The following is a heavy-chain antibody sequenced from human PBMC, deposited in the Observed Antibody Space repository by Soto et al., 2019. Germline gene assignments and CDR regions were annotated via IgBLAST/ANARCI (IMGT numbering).Heavy chain of an antibody. CDR2: LYNSGST. J-gene: IGHJ6*02. CDR1: GGSISSYY. D-gene: IGHD2-21*02. V-gene: IGHV4-59*01. CDR3: ARDLWGYCGTDCYPLDV. Sequence: SETLSLTCTVSGGSISSYYWTWIRQPPGKGLEWIGFLYNSGSTHYNPSFKSRVTISVDTSKNQFSLKLNSVTAADTAVYYCARDLWGYCGTDCYPLDVWGQGTTVTVSS.